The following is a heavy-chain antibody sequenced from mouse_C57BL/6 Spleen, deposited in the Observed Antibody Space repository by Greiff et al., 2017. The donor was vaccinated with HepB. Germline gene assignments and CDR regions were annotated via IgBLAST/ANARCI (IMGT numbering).Heavy chain of an antibody. CDR3: TAQVPFAY. J-gene: IGHJ3*01. CDR1: GFTFSNYW. CDR2: IRLKSDNYAT. V-gene: IGHV6-3*01. Sequence: EVKVEESGGGLVQPGGSMKLSCVASGFTFSNYWMNWVRQSPEKGLEWVAQIRLKSDNYATHYAESVKGRFTISRDDSKSSVYLQMNNLRAEDTGIYYCTAQVPFAYWGQGTLVTVSA.